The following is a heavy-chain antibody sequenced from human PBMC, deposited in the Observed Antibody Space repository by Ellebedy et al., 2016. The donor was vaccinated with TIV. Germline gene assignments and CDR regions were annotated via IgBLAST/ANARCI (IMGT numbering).Heavy chain of an antibody. Sequence: MPSETLSLTCGVSGGSISSSNWWSWVRQPPGKGLEWIGEIYHSGSTNYNPSLKRRVTISVDKSKNQFSLKLSSVTAADTAVYYCARELVAGRVFDYWGQGTLVTVSS. CDR3: ARELVAGRVFDY. V-gene: IGHV4-4*02. CDR1: GGSISSSNW. CDR2: IYHSGST. J-gene: IGHJ4*02. D-gene: IGHD6-19*01.